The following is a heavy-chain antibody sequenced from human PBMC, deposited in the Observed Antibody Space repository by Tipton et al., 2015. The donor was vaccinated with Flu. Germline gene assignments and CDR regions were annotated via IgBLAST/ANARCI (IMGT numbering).Heavy chain of an antibody. CDR3: ARATRYGSGSYYPFDY. J-gene: IGHJ4*02. Sequence: LRLSCTVSGGSISTYYWSWIRQPAGEGLERVGRIYSSGNTNYNPSLKSRVTMSVDTSKSQFSLKLSSVTAGDTAVYFCARATRYGSGSYYPFDYWGQGTVVTVSS. V-gene: IGHV4-4*07. D-gene: IGHD3-10*01. CDR2: IYSSGNT. CDR1: GGSISTYY.